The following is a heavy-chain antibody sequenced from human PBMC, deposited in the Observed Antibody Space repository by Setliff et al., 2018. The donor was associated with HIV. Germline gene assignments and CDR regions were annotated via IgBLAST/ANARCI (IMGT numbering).Heavy chain of an antibody. D-gene: IGHD6-19*01. Sequence: SETLSLTCTVSGGSINSYYWSWIRQPPGKGLEWIGHIYITGRTDYNPSLKSRVTISVDTSKNQFSLNLSTVTAADTAVYYCAAGIAVASTDYYYYGMDVWGQGTTVTISS. V-gene: IGHV4-4*08. CDR1: GGSINSYY. CDR2: IYITGRT. CDR3: AAGIAVASTDYYYYGMDV. J-gene: IGHJ6*02.